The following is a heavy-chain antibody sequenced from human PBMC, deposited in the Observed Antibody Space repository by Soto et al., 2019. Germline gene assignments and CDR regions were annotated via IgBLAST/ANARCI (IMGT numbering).Heavy chain of an antibody. CDR1: GFTFSIYA. Sequence: HPGGSLRLSCSASGFTFSIYAMHWVRQAPGKGLEYVSSISTNGGSTDYADSVKGRFTISRDNSKNTVYLQMSSLRVEDTAVYYCAIEKVGATSIHVFDIWGQGTMVTVSS. J-gene: IGHJ3*02. CDR3: AIEKVGATSIHVFDI. CDR2: ISTNGGST. D-gene: IGHD1-26*01. V-gene: IGHV3-64D*06.